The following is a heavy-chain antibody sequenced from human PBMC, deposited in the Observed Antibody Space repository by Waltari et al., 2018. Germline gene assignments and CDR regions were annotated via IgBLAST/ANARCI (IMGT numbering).Heavy chain of an antibody. D-gene: IGHD3-16*02. J-gene: IGHJ4*02. CDR3: ARIFPMITFGGVIPNYIDY. CDR1: GGSISSSSYY. V-gene: IGHV4-39*07. Sequence: QLQLQESGPGLVKPSETLSLTCTVSGGSISSSSYYWGWIRQPPGTGLEWIGSIYYSGSTYYNPSLKSRVTISVDTSKNQFSLKLSSVTAADTAVYYCARIFPMITFGGVIPNYIDYWGQGTLVTVSS. CDR2: IYYSGST.